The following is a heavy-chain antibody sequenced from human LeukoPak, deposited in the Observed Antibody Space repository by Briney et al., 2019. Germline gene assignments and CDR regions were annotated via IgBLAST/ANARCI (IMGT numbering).Heavy chain of an antibody. V-gene: IGHV3-30*18. J-gene: IGHJ4*02. CDR2: ISYDGSNK. D-gene: IGHD2-15*01. CDR1: GFTFSSYG. Sequence: GGSLRLSCAASGFTFSSYGMHWVRQAPGKGLEWVAVISYDGSNKYYADSVKGRFTISRDNSKNTLYLQMNSLRAEDTAVYYCAKSLIRVVAASPPPPLDYWGQGTLVTVSS. CDR3: AKSLIRVVAASPPPPLDY.